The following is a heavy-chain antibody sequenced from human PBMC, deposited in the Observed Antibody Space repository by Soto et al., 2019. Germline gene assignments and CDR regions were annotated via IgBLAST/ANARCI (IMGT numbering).Heavy chain of an antibody. CDR1: GGTFSRYS. Sequence: QVQLVQSGAEVKKPGSSVKVSCKASGGTFSRYSITWVRQAPGHGLEWIGRIIPIFGIPTYAQKFQGRVTFTAEESTSTAYRELSSLRSDATAVYYCAREDRDRETGLVPAAIDGMDVWGQGTTVTVSS. CDR2: IIPIFGIP. CDR3: AREDRDRETGLVPAAIDGMDV. J-gene: IGHJ6*02. D-gene: IGHD2-2*01. V-gene: IGHV1-69*08.